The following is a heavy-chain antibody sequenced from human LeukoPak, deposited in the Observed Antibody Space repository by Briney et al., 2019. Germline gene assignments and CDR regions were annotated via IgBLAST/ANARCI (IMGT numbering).Heavy chain of an antibody. V-gene: IGHV3-33*01. CDR3: ARVLVSAATARYYYYGLDV. CDR1: GFTFSSYG. J-gene: IGHJ6*02. D-gene: IGHD2-2*01. Sequence: PGESLKISCAASGFTFSSYGMHWVRQAPGKGLEWVAVIWYDGSNKYYSDSVKGRFTISRDNSKNPLYLQMNSLRAEDTAVYYCARVLVSAATARYYYYGLDVWGQGATVTVSS. CDR2: IWYDGSNK.